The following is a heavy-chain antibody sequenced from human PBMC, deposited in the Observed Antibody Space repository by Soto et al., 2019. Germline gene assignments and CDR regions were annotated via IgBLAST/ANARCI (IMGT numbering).Heavy chain of an antibody. V-gene: IGHV3-30*18. CDR1: GFTFSSYG. CDR3: AKEDPSSGYHYFDY. J-gene: IGHJ4*02. Sequence: GGSLRLSRAASGFTFSSYGMHWVRQAPGKGLEWVAVISYDGSNKYYADSVKGRFTISRDNSKNTLYLQMNSLRAEDTAVYYCAKEDPSSGYHYFDYWGQGTLVTVSS. CDR2: ISYDGSNK. D-gene: IGHD3-22*01.